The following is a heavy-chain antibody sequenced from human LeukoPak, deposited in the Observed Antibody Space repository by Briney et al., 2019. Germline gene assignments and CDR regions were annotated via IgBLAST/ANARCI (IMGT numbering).Heavy chain of an antibody. CDR3: ARDPFGESSY. V-gene: IGHV3-74*01. Sequence: PGGSLRLSCAASGFTFSSYWMHWVRQAPGKGLVWVSRIKSDGSSTSYADSVKGRFTISRDNAKNTLYLQMNSLRAEDTAGYYCARDPFGESSYWGRGTLVTVSS. CDR2: IKSDGSST. CDR1: GFTFSSYW. D-gene: IGHD3-10*01. J-gene: IGHJ4*02.